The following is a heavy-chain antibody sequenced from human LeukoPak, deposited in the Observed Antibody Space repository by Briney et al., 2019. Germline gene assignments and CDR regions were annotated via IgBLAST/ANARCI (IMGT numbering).Heavy chain of an antibody. CDR3: ARSQGGYCSSTSCYADYFDY. CDR2: ISYDGSNK. Sequence: GGFLRLSCAASGFTFSSYGMHWVRQAPGKGLEWVAVISYDGSNKYYADSVKGRFAISRDSSKNTLYLQMNSLRADDTAVYYCARSQGGYCSSTSCYADYFDYWGQGTLVTVSS. D-gene: IGHD2-2*01. CDR1: GFTFSSYG. J-gene: IGHJ4*02. V-gene: IGHV3-30*03.